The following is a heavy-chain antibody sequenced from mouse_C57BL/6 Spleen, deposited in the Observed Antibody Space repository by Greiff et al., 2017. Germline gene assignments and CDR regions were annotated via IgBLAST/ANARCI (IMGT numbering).Heavy chain of an antibody. CDR2: INPGSGGT. V-gene: IGHV1-54*01. D-gene: IGHD1-1*01. CDR3: ARDSYYYGSSYTWFAY. J-gene: IGHJ3*01. CDR1: GYAFTNYL. Sequence: QVQLQQSGAELVRPGTSVKVSCKASGYAFTNYLIEWVKQRPGQGLEWIGVINPGSGGTNYNEKFKGKATLTADKSSSTAYMQLSSLTSEDSAVYFCARDSYYYGSSYTWFAYWGQGTLVTVSA.